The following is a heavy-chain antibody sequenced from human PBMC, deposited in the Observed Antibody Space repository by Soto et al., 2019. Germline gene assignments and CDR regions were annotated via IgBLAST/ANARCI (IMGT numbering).Heavy chain of an antibody. CDR3: ARDRYGSGSYYFDY. V-gene: IGHV4-30-2*01. Sequence: PSVTLSLTCAVSGGSISSGGYSWSWIRQPPGKGLEWIGYIYHSGSTYYNPSLKSRVTISVDTSKNQFSLKLSSVTAADTAVYYCARDRYGSGSYYFDYWGQGTLVTVSS. D-gene: IGHD3-10*01. CDR1: GGSISSGGYS. CDR2: IYHSGST. J-gene: IGHJ4*02.